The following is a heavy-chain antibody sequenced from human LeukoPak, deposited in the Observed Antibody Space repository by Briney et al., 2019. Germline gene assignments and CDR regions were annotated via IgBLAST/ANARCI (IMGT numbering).Heavy chain of an antibody. CDR1: GYTFTSYD. Sequence: ASLKVSCKASGYTFTSYDSNWVRQATGQGLEWMGWMNPNSGNTGYPQKIQGRVTMTRNTSISTAYMELSSLRSEDTAVYYGARGHGRWLPIDYWGQGTLVTVSS. V-gene: IGHV1-8*01. J-gene: IGHJ4*02. CDR3: ARGHGRWLPIDY. D-gene: IGHD5-24*01. CDR2: MNPNSGNT.